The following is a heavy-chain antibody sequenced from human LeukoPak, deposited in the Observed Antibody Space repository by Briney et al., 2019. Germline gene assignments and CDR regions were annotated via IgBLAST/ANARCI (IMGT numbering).Heavy chain of an antibody. J-gene: IGHJ4*02. D-gene: IGHD1-26*01. CDR3: ARAAGSYYVYFDY. CDR2: IYYSGST. Sequence: SETLSLTCAVYGGSFSGYYWSWIRQPPGKGLEWIGYIYYSGSTNYNPSLKSRVTISVATSKNQFSLKLSSVTAADTAVYYCARAAGSYYVYFDYWGQGTLVTVSS. CDR1: GGSFSGYY. V-gene: IGHV4-59*01.